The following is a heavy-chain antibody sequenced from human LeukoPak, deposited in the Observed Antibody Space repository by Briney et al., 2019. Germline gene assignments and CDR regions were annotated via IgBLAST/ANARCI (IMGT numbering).Heavy chain of an antibody. CDR1: GGSISSYY. CDR3: AKGGSTNFYYGHV. V-gene: IGHV4-59*01. D-gene: IGHD2/OR15-2a*01. J-gene: IGHJ6*02. CDR2: IYDSGST. Sequence: SETLSLTCTVSGGSISSYYWTWIRQPPGKGLEWIGDIYDSGSTRYNTSLESRVTISVDTSKNQFSLKLSSVTAADTAVYYCAKGGSTNFYYGHVWGQGTTVTVSS.